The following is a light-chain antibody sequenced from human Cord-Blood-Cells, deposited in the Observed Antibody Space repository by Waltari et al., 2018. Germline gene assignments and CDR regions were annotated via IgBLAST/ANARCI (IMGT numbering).Light chain of an antibody. J-gene: IGKJ4*01. V-gene: IGKV1-5*03. Sequence: DIQMTQSPSTLSASVGDRVTITCRASPSISSWLAWYQQKPGKAPKLLIYKASSLESGVPSRFSGSGSGTEFTLTISSLQPDDFATYYCQQYNSYSQTFGGGTKVEIK. CDR1: PSISSW. CDR3: QQYNSYSQT. CDR2: KAS.